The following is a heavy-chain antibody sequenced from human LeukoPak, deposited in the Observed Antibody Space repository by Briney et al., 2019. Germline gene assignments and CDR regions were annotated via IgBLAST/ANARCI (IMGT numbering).Heavy chain of an antibody. D-gene: IGHD3-3*01. V-gene: IGHV3-21*01. CDR3: ARDFPSLEWLGYYMDV. Sequence: PGGSLRLSCAASGFTFSSYSMNWVRQAPGKGLEWVSSISSSSSYIYYADSVKGRFTISRDNAKNSLYLQMNSLRAEDTAVYYCARDFPSLEWLGYYMDVWDKGTTVTVSS. CDR2: ISSSSSYI. CDR1: GFTFSSYS. J-gene: IGHJ6*03.